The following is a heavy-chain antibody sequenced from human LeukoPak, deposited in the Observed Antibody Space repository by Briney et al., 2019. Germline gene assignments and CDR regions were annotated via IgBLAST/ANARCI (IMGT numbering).Heavy chain of an antibody. D-gene: IGHD1-1*01. CDR1: GYTFTGYY. J-gene: IGHJ5*01. CDR3: ARAPEMEGNWFDS. CDR2: INPNSGDT. Sequence: ASMKVSCKASGYTFTGYYIHWVRQAPGQGLEWMGWINPNSGDTNYAQKFQGRVTMTSDTSISTAYMELSWLGSDDTAVYYCARAPEMEGNWFDSWGQGTLLTVSS. V-gene: IGHV1-2*02.